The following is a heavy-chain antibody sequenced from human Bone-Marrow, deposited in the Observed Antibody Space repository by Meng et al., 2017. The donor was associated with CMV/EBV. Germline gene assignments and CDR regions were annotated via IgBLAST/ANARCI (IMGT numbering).Heavy chain of an antibody. J-gene: IGHJ4*02. CDR3: ARELRGDGYTH. CDR2: IYSGGST. V-gene: IGHV3-66*02. D-gene: IGHD5-24*01. Sequence: GESLKISCAASGFPVSSNYMSCVRQAPGKGLACVSVIYSGGSTYYADSVKRRFIISRDNSKNTLYLQMNSLRAEDTAVYYCARELRGDGYTHWGQGTLVTVSS. CDR1: GFPVSSNY.